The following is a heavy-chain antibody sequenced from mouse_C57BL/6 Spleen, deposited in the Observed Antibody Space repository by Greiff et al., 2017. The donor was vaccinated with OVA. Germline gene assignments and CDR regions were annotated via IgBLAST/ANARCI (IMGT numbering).Heavy chain of an antibody. CDR2: IHPNSGST. V-gene: IGHV1-64*01. Sequence: QVQLQQPGAELVKPGASVKLSCKASGYTFTSYWMHWVKQRPGQGLEWIGMIHPNSGSTNYNEKFKSKATLTVDKSSSTAYMQLSSLTSEDSAVYYCAREVTTVVARYVDVWGTGTTVTVSS. D-gene: IGHD1-1*01. J-gene: IGHJ1*03. CDR1: GYTFTSYW. CDR3: AREVTTVVARYVDV.